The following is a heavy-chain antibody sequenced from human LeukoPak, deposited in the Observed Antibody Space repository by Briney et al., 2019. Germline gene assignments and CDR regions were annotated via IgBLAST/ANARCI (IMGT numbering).Heavy chain of an antibody. Sequence: GGSLRLSCAASGFTFSSYWMHWVRQAPGKGLVWVSRINSDGSSTSYADSVKGRFTISRDNAKNTLYLQMNSLRAEDTAVYYCATSRGIAAANDYWGQGTLVTVSS. CDR1: GFTFSSYW. CDR3: ATSRGIAAANDY. V-gene: IGHV3-74*01. CDR2: INSDGSST. D-gene: IGHD6-13*01. J-gene: IGHJ4*02.